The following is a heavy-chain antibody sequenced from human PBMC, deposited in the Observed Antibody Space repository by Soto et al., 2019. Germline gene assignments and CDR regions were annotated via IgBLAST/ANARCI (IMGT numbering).Heavy chain of an antibody. D-gene: IGHD3-16*01. V-gene: IGHV3-21*01. CDR2: ISSSSNYI. CDR1: GFTFSSSS. Sequence: GGSMGLSCASSGFTFSSSSMNWFRQAPGKGLEWLSYISSSSNYIYYADAVKGRFTISRDNAKNSLYLQLNSLRAEDTAMYYCAREGAGYYYVMDVWGQGTTVTVSS. CDR3: AREGAGYYYVMDV. J-gene: IGHJ6*02.